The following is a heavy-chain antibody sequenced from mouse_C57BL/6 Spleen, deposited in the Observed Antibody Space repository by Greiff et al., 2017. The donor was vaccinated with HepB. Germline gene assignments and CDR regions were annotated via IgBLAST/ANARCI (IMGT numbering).Heavy chain of an antibody. CDR2: IDPENGDT. CDR1: GFNIKDDY. V-gene: IGHV14-4*01. J-gene: IGHJ3*01. Sequence: EVKLQESGAELVRPGASVKLSCTASGFNIKDDYMHWVKQRPEQGLEWIGWIDPENGDTEYASKFQGKATITADTSSNTAYLQLSSLTSEDTAVYYCTTRLFAYWGQGTLVTVSA. CDR3: TTRLFAY.